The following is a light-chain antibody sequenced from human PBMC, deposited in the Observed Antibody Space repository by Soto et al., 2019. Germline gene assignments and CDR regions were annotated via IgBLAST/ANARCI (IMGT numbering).Light chain of an antibody. Sequence: QSALTQPASVSGSPGQSITISCTGTSSDVGGYNSVSWYQQHPGKAPKLMIYDVSNRPSGVSNRFSGSKSVNTASLTISGLQAEDEADYYCSSYTSSSTVVFGGGTNVTVL. V-gene: IGLV2-14*03. J-gene: IGLJ2*01. CDR3: SSYTSSSTVV. CDR2: DVS. CDR1: SSDVGGYNS.